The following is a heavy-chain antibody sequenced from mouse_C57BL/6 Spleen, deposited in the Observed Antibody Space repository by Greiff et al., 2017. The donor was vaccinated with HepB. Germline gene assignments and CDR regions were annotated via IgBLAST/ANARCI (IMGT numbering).Heavy chain of an antibody. CDR2: IYPGDGDT. V-gene: IGHV1-82*01. CDR3: AREIYYGNFEGYFDV. J-gene: IGHJ1*03. D-gene: IGHD2-1*01. CDR1: GYAFSSSW. Sequence: VQLVESGPELVKPGASVKISCKASGYAFSSSWMHWVKQRPGKGLEWIGRIYPGDGDTNYNGKFKGKATLTADKSSSTAYMQLSSLTSEDSAVYFCAREIYYGNFEGYFDVWGTGTTVTVSS.